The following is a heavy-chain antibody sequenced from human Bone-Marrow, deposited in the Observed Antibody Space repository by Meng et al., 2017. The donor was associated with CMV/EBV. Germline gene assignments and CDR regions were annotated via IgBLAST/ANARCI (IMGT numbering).Heavy chain of an antibody. D-gene: IGHD1-26*01. CDR1: GFTFNNYE. CDR3: ARDRGDY. Sequence: GESLKISCAASGFTFNNYEMNWVRQAPGKGLEWVSSISSSSSYIYYADSVKGRFTISRDNAKNSLYLQMNSLRAEDTAVYYCARDRGDYWGQGTLVTVSS. CDR2: ISSSSSYI. V-gene: IGHV3-21*01. J-gene: IGHJ4*02.